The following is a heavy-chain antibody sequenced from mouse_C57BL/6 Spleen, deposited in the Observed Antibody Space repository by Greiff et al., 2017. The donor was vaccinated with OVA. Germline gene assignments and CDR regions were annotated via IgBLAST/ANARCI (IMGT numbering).Heavy chain of an antibody. CDR2: ISDGGSYT. CDR1: GFTFSSYA. D-gene: IGHD1-1*02. Sequence: EVQGVESGGGLVKPGGSLKLSCAASGFTFSSYAMSWVRQTPEKRLEWVATISDGGSYTYYPDNVKGRFTISRDNAKNNLYLQMSHLKSEDTAMYYCARDHSYGNYFDYWGQGTTLTVSS. J-gene: IGHJ2*01. V-gene: IGHV5-4*01. CDR3: ARDHSYGNYFDY.